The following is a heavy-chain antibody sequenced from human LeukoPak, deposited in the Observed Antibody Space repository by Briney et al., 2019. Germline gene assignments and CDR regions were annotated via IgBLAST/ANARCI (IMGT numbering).Heavy chain of an antibody. CDR2: TNPNSGGT. Sequence: ASVKVSCKASGYTFTGYYMHWLRQAPGQGLEWLGWTNPNSGGTNYAQKFQGRVTITRDTSISTAFMELSRLRSDDTAVYYCARVLPVGASEGWGQGTLVTVSS. V-gene: IGHV1-2*02. J-gene: IGHJ4*02. CDR3: ARVLPVGASEG. D-gene: IGHD1-26*01. CDR1: GYTFTGYY.